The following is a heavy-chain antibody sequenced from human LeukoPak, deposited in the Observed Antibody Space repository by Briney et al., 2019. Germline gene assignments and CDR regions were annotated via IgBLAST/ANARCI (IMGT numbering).Heavy chain of an antibody. CDR1: GFTFSSYG. Sequence: GGSLRLSCAASGFTFSSYGMSWVRQAPGKGLEWVSAISGSGGSTYYADSVKGRFTISRDNSKNTLYLQMNSLRAEDTAVYYCAKSTSRNYYDSGSFDIWGQGTMVTVSS. CDR2: ISGSGGST. J-gene: IGHJ3*02. V-gene: IGHV3-23*01. D-gene: IGHD3-22*01. CDR3: AKSTSRNYYDSGSFDI.